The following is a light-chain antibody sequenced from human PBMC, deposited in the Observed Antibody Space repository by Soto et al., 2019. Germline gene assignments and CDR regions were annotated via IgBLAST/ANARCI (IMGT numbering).Light chain of an antibody. CDR1: LSISSY. CDR3: QQYNSYPFT. J-gene: IGKJ2*01. Sequence: DIQMTQSPTFLSSSVGDRVTITCRASLSISSYLAWYHQKPGQAPKLLIYQASTLENGVPSRISGSGSGTEFTLTISSLQPDDFANYHCQQYNSYPFTFGQGTKLEI. V-gene: IGKV1-5*03. CDR2: QAS.